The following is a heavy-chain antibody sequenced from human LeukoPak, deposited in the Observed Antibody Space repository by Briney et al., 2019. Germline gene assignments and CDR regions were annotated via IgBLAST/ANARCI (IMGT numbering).Heavy chain of an antibody. CDR3: ARGTYGSPRWFDP. D-gene: IGHD3-10*01. CDR2: ISSSSSYT. Sequence: GGSLRLSCAASGFTFSDYYMSWIRQAPGKGLEWVSYISSSSSYTNYADSVKGRLTISRDNAKNSLYLQMNSLRAEDTAVYYCARGTYGSPRWFDPWGQGTLVTVAS. V-gene: IGHV3-11*06. CDR1: GFTFSDYY. J-gene: IGHJ5*02.